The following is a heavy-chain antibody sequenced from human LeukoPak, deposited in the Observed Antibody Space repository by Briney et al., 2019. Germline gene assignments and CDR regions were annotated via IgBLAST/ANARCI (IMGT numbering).Heavy chain of an antibody. V-gene: IGHV4-4*07. CDR3: ARERTRSGTPFYFDY. D-gene: IGHD3-10*01. Sequence: SETLSLTCTVSGCSISNYFWSWIRQPAGKELEWIGRIYTNENTNYNPSLKSRVTMSVDTSENQFPLRLNSVAAADTAVYYCARERTRSGTPFYFDYWSQGTLVTVSS. CDR2: IYTNENT. J-gene: IGHJ4*02. CDR1: GCSISNYF.